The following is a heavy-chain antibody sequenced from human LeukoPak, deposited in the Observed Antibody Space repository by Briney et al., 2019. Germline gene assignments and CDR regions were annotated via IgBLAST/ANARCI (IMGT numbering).Heavy chain of an antibody. V-gene: IGHV3-23*01. CDR2: ISGSGDRT. CDR1: GFTFSSSA. J-gene: IGHJ4*02. CDR3: AKGYYGSGSYGWFDY. Sequence: GGSLRLSCAASGFTFSSSAMSWVRQAPGKGLEWVSTISGSGDRTYYSDSVKGRFTISRDNSKNTLFLHMNSLRAEDTAVYSCAKGYYGSGSYGWFDYWGQGTLVTVSS. D-gene: IGHD3-10*01.